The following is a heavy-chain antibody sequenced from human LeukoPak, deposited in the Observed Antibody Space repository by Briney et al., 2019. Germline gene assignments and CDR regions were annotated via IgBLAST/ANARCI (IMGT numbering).Heavy chain of an antibody. CDR3: TSRDYNGSGSPVF. D-gene: IGHD3-10*01. CDR1: GFTFHTYD. Sequence: GGSLRLSCAASGFTFHTYDMSWVRQSPGKGLEWVSGINWNGDSTGYADSVKGRFTISRDNAKNSLYPQMNSLRAEHTALYYCTSRDYNGSGSPVFWGQGAMVTVVS. J-gene: IGHJ4*02. CDR2: INWNGDST. V-gene: IGHV3-20*04.